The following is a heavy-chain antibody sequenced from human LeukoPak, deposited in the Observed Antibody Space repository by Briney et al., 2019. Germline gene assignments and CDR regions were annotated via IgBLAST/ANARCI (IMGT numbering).Heavy chain of an antibody. D-gene: IGHD3-10*01. CDR1: GNTFTSYY. CDR3: ARGKWFGEAYYYYYYGMDV. CDR2: INPSGGST. Sequence: ASVKVSCKASGNTFTSYYMHWVRQAPGQGLEWMGIINPSGGSTSYAQKFQGRVTMTRDTSTSTVYMELSSLRSEDTAVYYCARGKWFGEAYYYYYYGMDVWGQGTTVTVSS. V-gene: IGHV1-46*01. J-gene: IGHJ6*02.